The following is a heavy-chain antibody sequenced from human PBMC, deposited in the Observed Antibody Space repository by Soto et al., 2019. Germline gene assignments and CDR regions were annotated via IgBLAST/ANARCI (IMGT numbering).Heavy chain of an antibody. V-gene: IGHV4-59*08. CDR2: IYYSGST. J-gene: IGHJ5*02. CDR1: GGSISSYY. CDR3: ARHNSSRGLFDP. D-gene: IGHD6-13*01. Sequence: SETLSLTCTVSGGSISSYYWSWIRQPPGKGLEWIGYIYYSGSTNYNPSLKSRVTISVDTSKNQFSLKLSSVTAADTAVYYCARHNSSRGLFDPWGQGTLVTVSS.